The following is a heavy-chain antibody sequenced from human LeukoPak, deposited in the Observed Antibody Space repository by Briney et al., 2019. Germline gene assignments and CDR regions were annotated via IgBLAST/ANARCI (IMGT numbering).Heavy chain of an antibody. V-gene: IGHV4-61*01. CDR2: IYYSGIT. J-gene: IGHJ2*01. Sequence: SETLSLTCTVSGGSVSSGSFYRNWIRQSPGKGLEWIGYIYYSGITNYSPSLKSRVTISLDTSKNQFSLRLNSVTAADTAVYYCASSTGYWYFDLWGRGTLVTVPS. CDR1: GGSVSSGSFY. CDR3: ASSTGYWYFDL. D-gene: IGHD1-1*01.